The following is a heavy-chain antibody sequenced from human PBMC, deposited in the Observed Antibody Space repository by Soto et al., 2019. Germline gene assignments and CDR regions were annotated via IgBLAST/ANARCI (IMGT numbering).Heavy chain of an antibody. CDR2: IYYSGST. D-gene: IGHD1-26*01. J-gene: IGHJ4*02. CDR3: ARPPHWELLDFDY. Sequence: SETLSLTCTVSGGSISSSSYYWGWIRQPPGKGLEWIGSIYYSGSTYYNPSLKSRVTISVDTSKNQFSLKLSSVTAADTAVYYCARPPHWELLDFDYWGQGTLVTVSS. V-gene: IGHV4-39*01. CDR1: GGSISSSSYY.